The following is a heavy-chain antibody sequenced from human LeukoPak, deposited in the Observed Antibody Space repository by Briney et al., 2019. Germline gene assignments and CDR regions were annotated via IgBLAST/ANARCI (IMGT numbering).Heavy chain of an antibody. CDR2: MNPNSSNT. V-gene: IGHV1-8*01. J-gene: IGHJ4*02. Sequence: ASVKVSCKASGYTFTSYDINWVRQATGQGLEWMGWMNPNSSNTGYAQKFQGRVTMTRNTSISTAYMELSSLRSEDTAVYYCARGGTRFGEFDYWGQGTLVTVSS. D-gene: IGHD3-10*01. CDR3: ARGGTRFGEFDY. CDR1: GYTFTSYD.